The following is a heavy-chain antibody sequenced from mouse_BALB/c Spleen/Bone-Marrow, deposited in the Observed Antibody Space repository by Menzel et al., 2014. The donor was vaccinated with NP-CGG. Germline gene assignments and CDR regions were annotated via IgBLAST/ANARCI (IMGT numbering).Heavy chain of an antibody. CDR2: IYPGDGDT. CDR3: ARTTMITTGGYYAMDY. D-gene: IGHD2-4*01. J-gene: IGHJ4*01. CDR1: GYTLTSYW. Sequence: QVQLQQSGAELARPGASVKLSCKASGYTLTSYWMQWVKQRPGQGLEWIGAIYPGDGDTRYTQKFKGKATLTADKSSSTAYMQLSSLASEDSAVYYCARTTMITTGGYYAMDYGGQGTSVTVSS. V-gene: IGHV1-87*01.